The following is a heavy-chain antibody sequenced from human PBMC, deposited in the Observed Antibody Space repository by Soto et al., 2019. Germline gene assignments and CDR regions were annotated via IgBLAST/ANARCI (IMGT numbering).Heavy chain of an antibody. CDR2: INTDGSTT. CDR3: ARGIYLKYGLDV. Sequence: EVQLVESGGGLVQPGGSLRLSCAASEFTFNNYWMHWVRQVPGKGLEWVSRINTDGSTTNYADSVLGRFTISRDNADNTVYLQMNSLRDEDKAVYYCARGIYLKYGLDVWGQGATVTVSS. CDR1: EFTFNNYW. D-gene: IGHD3-16*02. J-gene: IGHJ6*02. V-gene: IGHV3-74*01.